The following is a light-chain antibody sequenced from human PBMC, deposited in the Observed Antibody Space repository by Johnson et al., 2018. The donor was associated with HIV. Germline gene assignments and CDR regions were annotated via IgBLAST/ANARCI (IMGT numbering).Light chain of an antibody. Sequence: QSVLTQPPSVSAAPGQKVTISCSGSNSNIGHNYVSWYQQLPGTAPKLLIYEKNKRPSGIPDRFSASKSGTSATLGITGLQTGDEADYYCLAWDTGPRACRVFGTGTKVTVL. J-gene: IGLJ1*01. CDR3: LAWDTGPRACRV. V-gene: IGLV1-51*02. CDR1: NSNIGHNY. CDR2: EKN.